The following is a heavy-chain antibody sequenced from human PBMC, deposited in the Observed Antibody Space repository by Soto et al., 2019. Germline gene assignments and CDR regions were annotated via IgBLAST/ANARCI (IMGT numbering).Heavy chain of an antibody. D-gene: IGHD3-3*01. J-gene: IGHJ4*02. CDR3: LRDSFGVVIFDS. CDR1: GFRFSDSA. Sequence: GGSLRLSCSASGFRFSDSAMHWVRQAPGKRLEYVSAISTNGRSTYYADSVKCRFTISRDNSKNTVHLQMSSLRAEDTAVYYCLRDSFGVVIFDSWGQETPGTVSS. V-gene: IGHV3-64D*06. CDR2: ISTNGRST.